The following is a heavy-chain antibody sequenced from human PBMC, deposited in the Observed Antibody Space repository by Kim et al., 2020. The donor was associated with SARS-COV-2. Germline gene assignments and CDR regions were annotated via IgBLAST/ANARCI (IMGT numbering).Heavy chain of an antibody. Sequence: GGSLRLSCAASGFTFSDYCMHWVRQAPGKGLVWVSRINSDGSATTYAYSVTGRFAISSDNAKTTLSLQMNMLRAEDTAVYYCFLNILGTTAYWSHGALVT. V-gene: IGHV3-74*01. CDR3: FLNILGTTAY. D-gene: IGHD1-26*01. J-gene: IGHJ4*03. CDR2: INSDGSAT. CDR1: GFTFSDYC.